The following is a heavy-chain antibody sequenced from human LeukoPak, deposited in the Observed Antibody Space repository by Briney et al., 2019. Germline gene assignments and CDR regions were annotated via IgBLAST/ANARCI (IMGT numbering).Heavy chain of an antibody. CDR2: ISGSGGST. CDR1: GFTFSSYA. J-gene: IGHJ3*02. Sequence: GGSLRLSCAASGFTFSSYAMSWVRQAPGKGLEWVSAISGSGGSTYYADSVKGRFTISRDNSKNTLYLQMNSLRAEDTAVYYCAKVRGYSGYVLHWGAFDIWGQGTMVTVSS. D-gene: IGHD5-12*01. V-gene: IGHV3-23*01. CDR3: AKVRGYSGYVLHWGAFDI.